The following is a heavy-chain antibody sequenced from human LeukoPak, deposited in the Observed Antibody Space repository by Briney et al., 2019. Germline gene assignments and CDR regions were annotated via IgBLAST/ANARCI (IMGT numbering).Heavy chain of an antibody. Sequence: GGSLRLSCAASGFTFSNYAMSWVRQAPGKGLEWVSSISDTGGATYYAESVKGRFTISRDNARNTFYLQLTSPRDEDTALYYCAKGGGSTFDNWGQGILGTVSS. D-gene: IGHD3-10*01. CDR2: ISDTGGAT. CDR3: AKGGGSTFDN. V-gene: IGHV3-23*01. J-gene: IGHJ4*02. CDR1: GFTFSNYA.